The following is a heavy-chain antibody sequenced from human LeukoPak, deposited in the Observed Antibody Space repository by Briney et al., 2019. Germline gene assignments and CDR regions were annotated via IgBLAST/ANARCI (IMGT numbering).Heavy chain of an antibody. V-gene: IGHV4-59*01. Sequence: SETLSLTCTVSGGSISSYYWSWIRQPPGKGLEWIGYIYYSGSTNYNPSLKSRVTISVDTSKNQFSLKLSSVTAADTAVYYCARDSARILSYYYYGMDVWGQGTTVTVSS. CDR2: IYYSGST. D-gene: IGHD2-15*01. J-gene: IGHJ6*02. CDR1: GGSISSYY. CDR3: ARDSARILSYYYYGMDV.